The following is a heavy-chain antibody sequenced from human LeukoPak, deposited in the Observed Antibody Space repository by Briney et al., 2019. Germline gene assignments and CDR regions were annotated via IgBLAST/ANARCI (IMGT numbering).Heavy chain of an antibody. V-gene: IGHV4-30-4*01. J-gene: IGHJ3*02. CDR2: IYYIGST. CDR1: GGSISSGDYY. CDR3: ARLSSRTGYYKADAFDI. Sequence: SETLSLTCTVSGGSISSGDYYWSWIRQPPGKCLEWIGYIYYIGSTYYNPSLKSRVTISVDTSKKQFSLTLSSVTAADTAVYYCARLSSRTGYYKADAFDIWGQGTMVTVSS. D-gene: IGHD3-9*01.